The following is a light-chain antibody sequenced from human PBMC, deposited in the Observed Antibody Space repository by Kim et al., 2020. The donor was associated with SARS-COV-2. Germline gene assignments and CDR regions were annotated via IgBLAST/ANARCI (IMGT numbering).Light chain of an antibody. CDR1: SSNIGSNA. Sequence: ELTQPPSASATPGQRVTISCSGSSSNIGSNAVNWYQQLPGTAPKLLIYSNNQRPSGVPDRFSGSKSGTSASLAISGLQSEDEADYYCAAWDDSLNGWVFGGGTQLTV. V-gene: IGLV1-44*01. CDR3: AAWDDSLNGWV. CDR2: SNN. J-gene: IGLJ3*02.